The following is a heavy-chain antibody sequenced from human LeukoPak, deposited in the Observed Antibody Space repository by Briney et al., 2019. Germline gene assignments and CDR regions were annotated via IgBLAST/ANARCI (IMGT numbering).Heavy chain of an antibody. Sequence: AGGSLRLSCAASGFTFDDYAMHWVRQAPGKGLEWVSGISWNSGSIGYADSVKGRFTISRDNAKNSLYLQMNSLRAEDTALYYCGRGMRDYYGLDYWGQGFLVTVSS. D-gene: IGHD3-10*01. J-gene: IGHJ4*02. CDR1: GFTFDDYA. V-gene: IGHV3-9*01. CDR2: ISWNSGSI. CDR3: GRGMRDYYGLDY.